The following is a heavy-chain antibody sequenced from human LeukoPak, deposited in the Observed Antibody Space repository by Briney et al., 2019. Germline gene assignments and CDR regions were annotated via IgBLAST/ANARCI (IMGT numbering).Heavy chain of an antibody. CDR3: AREQFGELLLFRAYYYYMDV. CDR1: GFTFSSYW. CDR2: IKQDRSEK. D-gene: IGHD3-10*01. Sequence: PGGSLRLSCAASGFTFSSYWMSWVRQAPGKGLEWVANIKQDRSEKYYVDSVKGRFTISRDNAKNSLYLQMSSLRAEDTAVYYCAREQFGELLLFRAYYYYMDVWGKGTTVTVSS. V-gene: IGHV3-7*01. J-gene: IGHJ6*03.